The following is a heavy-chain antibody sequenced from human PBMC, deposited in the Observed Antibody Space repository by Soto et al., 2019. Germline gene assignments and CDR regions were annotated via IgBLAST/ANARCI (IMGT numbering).Heavy chain of an antibody. D-gene: IGHD5-12*01. Sequence: QVQLQESGPGLVKPSETLSLTCTVSGGSISSYYWSWIRQPPGKGLEWIGYIYYSACTNYDPSLKSLLTYAVDTSKNEFSLRLSSVTAADTAVYYCARLGRRWLQFLHFDYWGQGTLVTVSS. CDR1: GGSISSYY. V-gene: IGHV4-59*08. CDR3: ARLGRRWLQFLHFDY. CDR2: IYYSACT. J-gene: IGHJ4*02.